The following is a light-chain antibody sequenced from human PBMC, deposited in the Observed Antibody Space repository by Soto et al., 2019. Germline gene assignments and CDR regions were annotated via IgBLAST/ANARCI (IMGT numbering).Light chain of an antibody. CDR1: SSNIGSNY. CDR2: RDD. J-gene: IGLJ1*01. Sequence: QAVVTQPPSASGTPGQRVTISCSGSSSNIGSNYVYWYQQVPGTAPKLLVYRDDQRPSGVPDRFSGSKSGTSASLAISGLRSEDEADYFCASGDDSMSGPFYVFGTGTKLTVL. CDR3: ASGDDSMSGPFYV. V-gene: IGLV1-47*01.